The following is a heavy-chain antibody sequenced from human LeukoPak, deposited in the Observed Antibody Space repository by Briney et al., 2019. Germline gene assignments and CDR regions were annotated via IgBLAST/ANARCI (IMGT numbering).Heavy chain of an antibody. Sequence: PGGSLRLSCAASGFTFSSSWMTWVRQAPGKGLEWLANIKGDGSDKNYVDSVKGRFTISRDNAKNSLFPQMSSLRGEDTALYYCATEHWGPNSWGQGTLVTVSS. J-gene: IGHJ4*02. V-gene: IGHV3-7*01. CDR1: GFTFSSSW. CDR3: ATEHWGPNS. CDR2: IKGDGSDK. D-gene: IGHD3-16*01.